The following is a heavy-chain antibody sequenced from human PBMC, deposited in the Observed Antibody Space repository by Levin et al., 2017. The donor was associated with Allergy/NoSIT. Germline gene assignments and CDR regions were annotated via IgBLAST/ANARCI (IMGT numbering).Heavy chain of an antibody. D-gene: IGHD5-18*01. CDR1: GFTFYNYA. J-gene: IGHJ4*02. CDR2: VSGSADYT. CDR3: AKEITAIED. V-gene: IGHV3-23*01. Sequence: HTGGSLRLSCAASGFTFYNYAMSWVRQPPGKGLEWVSAVSGSADYTYYADSVKGRFTISRDNSKNTVHLQMDSLRAEDTAIYYCAKEITAIEDWGQGTLVTVSS.